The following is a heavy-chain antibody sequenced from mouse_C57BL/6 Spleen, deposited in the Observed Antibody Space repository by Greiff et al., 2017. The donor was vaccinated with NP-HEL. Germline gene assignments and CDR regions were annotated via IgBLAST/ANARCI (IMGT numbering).Heavy chain of an antibody. CDR3: ARSLPVVESGWYFDV. D-gene: IGHD1-1*01. V-gene: IGHV1-72*01. CDR1: GYTFTSYW. CDR2: IDPNSGGT. J-gene: IGHJ1*03. Sequence: QVQLQQSGAELVKPGASVKLSCKASGYTFTSYWMHWVKQRPGRGLEWIGRIDPNSGGTKYNEKFKSKATLTVDKPSSTAYMQLSSLTSEDSAVYYCARSLPVVESGWYFDVWGTGTTVTVSS.